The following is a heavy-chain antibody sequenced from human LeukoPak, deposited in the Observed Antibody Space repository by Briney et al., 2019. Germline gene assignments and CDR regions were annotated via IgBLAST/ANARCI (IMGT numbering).Heavy chain of an antibody. CDR3: ASGDYGVPFDY. V-gene: IGHV1-46*02. D-gene: IGHD4-17*01. CDR1: GYTFNDYA. J-gene: IGHJ4*02. Sequence: GASVKVSCKASGYTFNDYAISWVRQAPGQGPEWMGMINPSGGTTSYAQKFQGRVTMTRDMSTSTVFLELNSLRSEDTAVYYCASGDYGVPFDYWGPGTLVTVSS. CDR2: INPSGGTT.